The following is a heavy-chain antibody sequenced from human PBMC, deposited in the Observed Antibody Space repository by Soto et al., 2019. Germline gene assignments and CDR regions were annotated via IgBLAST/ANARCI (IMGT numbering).Heavy chain of an antibody. CDR3: ARGGELGYYYYGMDV. D-gene: IGHD3-16*01. Sequence: ASVKVSCKASGYTFTGYYMHWVRQAHGQGLEWMGWINPNSGGTNYAQKFQGWVTMTRDTSISTAYMELSRLRSDDTAVYYCARGGELGYYYYGMDVWGQGTTVTVSS. CDR1: GYTFTGYY. J-gene: IGHJ6*02. CDR2: INPNSGGT. V-gene: IGHV1-2*04.